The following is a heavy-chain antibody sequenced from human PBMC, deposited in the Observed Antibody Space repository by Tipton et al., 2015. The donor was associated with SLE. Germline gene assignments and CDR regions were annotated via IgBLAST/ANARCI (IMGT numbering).Heavy chain of an antibody. CDR1: GDSISSGGYY. J-gene: IGHJ6*03. V-gene: IGHV4-30-4*08. Sequence: TLSLTCTVSGDSISSGGYYWTWIRQRPGEGLEWIGYIYYSGNSYYNPSLKSRVTISVDTSKNQFSLKLSSVTVADTAMYFCARAPLVGARHYFYYMDVWGNGTTVTVSS. D-gene: IGHD1-26*01. CDR2: IYYSGNS. CDR3: ARAPLVGARHYFYYMDV.